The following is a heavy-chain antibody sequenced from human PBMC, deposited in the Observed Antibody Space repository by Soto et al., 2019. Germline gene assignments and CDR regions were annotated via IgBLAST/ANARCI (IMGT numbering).Heavy chain of an antibody. D-gene: IGHD7-27*01. V-gene: IGHV1-45*02. CDR2: ITPYNGNV. CDR3: ARSATSGDQHFIDS. Sequence: QMQLLQSGAEVKKTGSSVKISCKTSGWIFSFQYLHWVRQAPGQGLEWLGWITPYNGNVKYAQHVQYRISLTRDNSVTPLFLELRNLRSEDTGLYYCARSATSGDQHFIDSWGQGTLVTVSS. J-gene: IGHJ4*02. CDR1: GWIFSFQY.